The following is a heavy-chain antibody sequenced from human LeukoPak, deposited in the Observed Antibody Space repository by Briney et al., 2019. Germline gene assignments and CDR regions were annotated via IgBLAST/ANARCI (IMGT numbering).Heavy chain of an antibody. CDR3: AHGDYPLTY. D-gene: IGHD4-17*01. Sequence: PGGSLTLSCAASGITVTNNYWHWLRQAPGKGLEWVSIIYANGDTLYAASVRGRFTFSRDNSKNTFYLQMNSLRAEDTAIYYCAHGDYPLTYWGQGTLVTVSS. CDR1: GITVTNNY. J-gene: IGHJ4*02. CDR2: IYANGDT. V-gene: IGHV3-66*01.